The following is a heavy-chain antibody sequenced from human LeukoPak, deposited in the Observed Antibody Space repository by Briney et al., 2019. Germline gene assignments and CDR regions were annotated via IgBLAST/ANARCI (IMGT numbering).Heavy chain of an antibody. J-gene: IGHJ5*02. V-gene: IGHV4-34*01. Sequence: SETLSLTXAVYGGSFCGYYWSWIRQAPGKGLEWIGEINHSGSTNYNPSLKSRVTISVDTSKNQFSLKLSSVTAADTAVYYCARAPWLLNWFDPWGQGTLVTVSS. CDR1: GGSFCGYY. CDR2: INHSGST. CDR3: ARAPWLLNWFDP. D-gene: IGHD3-9*01.